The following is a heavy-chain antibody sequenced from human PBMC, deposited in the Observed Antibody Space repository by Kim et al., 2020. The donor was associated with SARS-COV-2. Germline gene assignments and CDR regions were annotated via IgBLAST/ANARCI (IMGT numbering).Heavy chain of an antibody. J-gene: IGHJ3*02. Sequence: YAQKFQGRVTMTRNTSISTAYMELSSLRSEDTAVYYCASRKPQAGLAFDIWGQGTMVTVSS. CDR3: ASRKPQAGLAFDI. D-gene: IGHD6-13*01. V-gene: IGHV1-8*01.